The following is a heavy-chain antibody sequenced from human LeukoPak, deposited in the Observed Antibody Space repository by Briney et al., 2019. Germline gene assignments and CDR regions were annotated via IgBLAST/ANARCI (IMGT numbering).Heavy chain of an antibody. J-gene: IGHJ6*02. CDR1: GFTFSDYY. CDR3: ARVEGHYYDSSGYPYYYYYGMDV. D-gene: IGHD3-22*01. CDR2: ISSSGSTI. Sequence: GGSLRLSCAASGFTFSDYYMNWIRQAPGKGLEWVSYISSSGSTIYYADSVKGRFTISRDNAKNSLYLQMNSLRAEDTAVYYCARVEGHYYDSSGYPYYYYYGMDVWGQGTTVTVSS. V-gene: IGHV3-11*01.